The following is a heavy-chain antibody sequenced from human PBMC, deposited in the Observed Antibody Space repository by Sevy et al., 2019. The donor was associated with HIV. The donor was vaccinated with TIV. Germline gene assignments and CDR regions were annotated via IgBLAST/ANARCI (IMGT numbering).Heavy chain of an antibody. Sequence: GGSLRLSCAASGFTFSSYSMNWVRQAPGKGLEWVSSISSSSSYIYYAHSVKGRFTISRDNAKNSLYLQMNSLRAEDTAVYYCATDIVVAPGNAFDIWGQGTMVTVSS. J-gene: IGHJ3*02. CDR2: ISSSSSYI. CDR3: ATDIVVAPGNAFDI. V-gene: IGHV3-21*01. CDR1: GFTFSSYS. D-gene: IGHD2-21*01.